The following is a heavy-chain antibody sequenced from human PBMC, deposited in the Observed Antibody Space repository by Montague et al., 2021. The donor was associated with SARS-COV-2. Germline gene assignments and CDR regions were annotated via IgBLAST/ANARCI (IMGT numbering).Heavy chain of an antibody. CDR1: GDSVSHDF. J-gene: IGHJ4*02. D-gene: IGHD1-26*01. Sequence: SETLSLTCTVSGDSVSHDFWTWIRQPPGKGLEWIGYVYYSRSSSYNSSLRGRVSIAVDTSKTQFSLRLSTVTAADTAIYYCVRDPAPSGSGTFYDYWGQGTLVAVSS. CDR2: VYYSRSS. CDR3: VRDPAPSGSGTFYDY. V-gene: IGHV4-59*02.